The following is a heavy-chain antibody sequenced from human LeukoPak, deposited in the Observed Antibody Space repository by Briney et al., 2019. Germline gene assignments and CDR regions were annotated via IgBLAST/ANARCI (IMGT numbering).Heavy chain of an antibody. CDR3: AKDGSPGVGELRWFDP. Sequence: GGSLRLSCAASGFTFSRYWMSWVRQAPGKGLEWVANIKQDGSEKYYVDSVKGRFTISRDNAKNSLYLQMNSLRAEDTAVYYCAKDGSPGVGELRWFDPWGQGTLVTVSS. V-gene: IGHV3-7*03. D-gene: IGHD3-10*01. CDR2: IKQDGSEK. CDR1: GFTFSRYW. J-gene: IGHJ5*02.